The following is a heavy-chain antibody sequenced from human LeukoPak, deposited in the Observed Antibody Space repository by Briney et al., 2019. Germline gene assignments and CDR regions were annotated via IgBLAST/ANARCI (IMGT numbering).Heavy chain of an antibody. D-gene: IGHD5-18*01. J-gene: IGHJ4*02. CDR2: IYYSGST. CDR1: GGSISSGDYY. V-gene: IGHV4-30-4*01. Sequence: SETLSLTCTVSGGSISSGDYYWSWMRQPPGKGLEWIGYIYYSGSTYYNPSLKSRVTISVDTSKNQFSLKLSSVTAADTAVYYCARVDTAMVPPDYWGQGTLVTVSS. CDR3: ARVDTAMVPPDY.